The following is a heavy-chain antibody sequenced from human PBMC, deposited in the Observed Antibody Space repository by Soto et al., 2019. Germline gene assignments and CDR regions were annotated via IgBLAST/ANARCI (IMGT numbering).Heavy chain of an antibody. D-gene: IGHD5-18*01. J-gene: IGHJ4*02. Sequence: TLSLTCTVSGGSISNAAYSWSWIRQPPGKGLEWIGYIYPSGMPFYNPSLRSRVTISIDRSNDQFSLNLKSVTAADTAVYYCARERGGYGLFDSWGQGTLVTVSS. CDR1: GGSISNAAYS. CDR3: ARERGGYGLFDS. V-gene: IGHV4-30-2*01. CDR2: IYPSGMP.